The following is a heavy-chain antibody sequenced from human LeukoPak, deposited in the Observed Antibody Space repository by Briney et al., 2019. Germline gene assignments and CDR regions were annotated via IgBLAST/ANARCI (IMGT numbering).Heavy chain of an antibody. CDR3: VSAYDQ. V-gene: IGHV1-2*02. CDR1: GYRLTDSY. Sequence: ASVKVSCKASGYRLTDSYMHWVRQAPGQGFEWMGWINPSTGDTKYAKMFQGRVTMTTGASISTAYMELSGLRPADTAIYFRVSAYDQWGQGTLVTVSS. CDR2: INPSTGDT. J-gene: IGHJ5*02.